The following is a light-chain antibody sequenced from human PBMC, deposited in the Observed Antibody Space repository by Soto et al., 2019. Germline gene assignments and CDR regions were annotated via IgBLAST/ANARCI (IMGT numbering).Light chain of an antibody. CDR2: GAS. Sequence: EIVLTQSPGTLSVSPGERATLSCRASQSVGSSYLAWYQQKPGQAPRLLIFGASNRATGIPERFGGSGSGTDFTLTIYRLEPEDVAVYYCQQYATSLWTFGQGTKVDIK. CDR1: QSVGSSY. CDR3: QQYATSLWT. V-gene: IGKV3-20*01. J-gene: IGKJ1*01.